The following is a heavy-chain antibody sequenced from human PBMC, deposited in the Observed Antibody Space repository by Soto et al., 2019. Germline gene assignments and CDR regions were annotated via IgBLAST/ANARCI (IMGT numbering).Heavy chain of an antibody. CDR1: GGSISSGGYY. CDR3: ARGGSNYVRSWFDP. CDR2: IYYSGST. D-gene: IGHD4-4*01. V-gene: IGHV4-31*03. Sequence: SETLSLTCTVSGGSISSGGYYWSWIRQHPGKGLEWIGYIYYSGSTYYNPSLKSRVTISVDTSKNQFSLKLSSVTAADTAVYYCARGGSNYVRSWFDPWGQGTLVTVSS. J-gene: IGHJ5*02.